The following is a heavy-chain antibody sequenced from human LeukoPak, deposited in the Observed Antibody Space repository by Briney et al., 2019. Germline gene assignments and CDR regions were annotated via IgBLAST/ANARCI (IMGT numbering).Heavy chain of an antibody. CDR3: ANLGGNDAFDI. V-gene: IGHV3-23*01. CDR2: ISGSGGST. D-gene: IGHD4-23*01. Sequence: GSLRLSCAASGFTFSSYYMYWVRQAPGKGLEWVSAISGSGGSTYYADSVKGRFTISRDNSKNTLYLQMNSLRAEDTAVYYCANLGGNDAFDIWGQGTMVTVSS. J-gene: IGHJ3*02. CDR1: GFTFSSYY.